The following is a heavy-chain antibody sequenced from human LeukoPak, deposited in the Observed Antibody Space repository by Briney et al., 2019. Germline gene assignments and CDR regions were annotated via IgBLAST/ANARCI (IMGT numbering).Heavy chain of an antibody. CDR3: ARGSSGGIAADTFWAFDY. J-gene: IGHJ4*02. Sequence: ASVKVSCKASGCTFTGYYMHWVRQAPGQGLEWMGWINPNSGGTNYAQKFQGRVTMTRDTSISTAYMELSRLRSDDTAVYYCARGSSGGIAADTFWAFDYWGQGTLVTVSS. CDR1: GCTFTGYY. D-gene: IGHD6-13*01. CDR2: INPNSGGT. V-gene: IGHV1-2*02.